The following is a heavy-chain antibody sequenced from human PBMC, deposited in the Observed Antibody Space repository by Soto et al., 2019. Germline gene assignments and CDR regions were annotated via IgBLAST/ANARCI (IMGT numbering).Heavy chain of an antibody. CDR1: GAALNSGNYY. Sequence: SETLSLTCSVSGAALNSGNYYWSWIRQVPGKGLEWIGHIYVTGAVDYNPSLRDRITISQDTSERQFSLNPRLVTAADTAVYYCARLRIATNNYKWFDPWGQGTLVTVSS. J-gene: IGHJ5*02. CDR3: ARLRIATNNYKWFDP. D-gene: IGHD2-21*01. CDR2: IYVTGAV. V-gene: IGHV4-31*03.